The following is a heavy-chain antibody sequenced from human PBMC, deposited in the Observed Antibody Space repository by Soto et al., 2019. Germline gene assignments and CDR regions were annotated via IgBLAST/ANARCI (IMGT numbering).Heavy chain of an antibody. CDR2: IYPSGST. CDR1: GCSISGHA. CDR3: VRGRSFSVYDF. J-gene: IGHJ4*02. Sequence: QVHLQESGPGLVKPSETLSVSCTVSGCSISGHAWVWIRQSAGKGLEWIGHIYPSGSTSYNPSLRSRVTMSLDPSKNQVFLNLTSVTTADTAVFYCVRGRSFSVYDFWGPGMLVTVSS. D-gene: IGHD5-12*01. V-gene: IGHV4-4*07.